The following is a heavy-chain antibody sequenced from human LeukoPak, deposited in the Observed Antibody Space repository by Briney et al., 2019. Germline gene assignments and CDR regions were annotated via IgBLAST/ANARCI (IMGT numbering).Heavy chain of an antibody. J-gene: IGHJ6*02. D-gene: IGHD5-12*01. V-gene: IGHV4-59*01. CDR3: ARTRPRGYSGSYGMDV. Sequence: PSETLSLTCTVSGGSISSYYWSWIRQPPGKGLEWIGYIYYSGSTNYNPSLKSRVTISVDTSKNQFSLKLSSVTAADTAVYYCARTRPRGYSGSYGMDVWGQGTTVTVSS. CDR2: IYYSGST. CDR1: GGSISSYY.